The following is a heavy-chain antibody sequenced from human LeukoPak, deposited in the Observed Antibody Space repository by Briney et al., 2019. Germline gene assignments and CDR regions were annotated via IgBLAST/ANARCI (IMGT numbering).Heavy chain of an antibody. CDR2: IYYSGST. Sequence: PSETLSLTRTVSGGSISSSSYYWGWIRQPPGKGLEWIGSIYYSGSTYYNPSLKSRVTISVDTSKNQFSLKLSSVTAADTAVYYCARNYIEFDYWGQGTLVTVSS. CDR1: GGSISSSSYY. D-gene: IGHD5-24*01. CDR3: ARNYIEFDY. J-gene: IGHJ4*02. V-gene: IGHV4-39*01.